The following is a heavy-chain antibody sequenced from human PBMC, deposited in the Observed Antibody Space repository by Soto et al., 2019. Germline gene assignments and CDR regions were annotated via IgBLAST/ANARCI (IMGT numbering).Heavy chain of an antibody. CDR3: AREARNAEYAY. CDR2: IHSIRSII. D-gene: IGHD1-1*01. CDR1: GFTFSSHA. J-gene: IGHJ4*02. Sequence: EVHLVESGGGLVQPGGSLRLSCAVSGFTFSSHAMNWVRQAPGKGLEWVAYIHSIRSIIYYADSVKGRFTISRDNAKNSLDLQMDSLRDEDTAVYYCAREARNAEYAYWGQGTLVTVS. V-gene: IGHV3-48*02.